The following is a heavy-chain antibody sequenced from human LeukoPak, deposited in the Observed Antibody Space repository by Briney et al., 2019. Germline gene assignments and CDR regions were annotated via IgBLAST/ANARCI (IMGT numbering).Heavy chain of an antibody. CDR1: GFTFSNYA. V-gene: IGHV3-30-3*01. J-gene: IGHJ4*02. D-gene: IGHD4-17*01. CDR3: AVTTV. Sequence: PGGSLRLSCAASGFTFSNYAMTWVRQAPGKGLEWVAVISYDGSNKYYADSVKGRFTISRDNSKNTLYLQMNSLRAEDTAVYYCAVTTVWGQGTLVTVSS. CDR2: ISYDGSNK.